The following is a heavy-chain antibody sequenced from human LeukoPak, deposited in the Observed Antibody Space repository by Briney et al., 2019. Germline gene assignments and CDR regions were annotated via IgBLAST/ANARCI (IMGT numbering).Heavy chain of an antibody. D-gene: IGHD3-22*01. CDR3: AREGRVDYDSSGYYFNY. J-gene: IGHJ4*02. CDR2: ISGSGGST. V-gene: IGHV3-23*01. CDR1: GFTFSSYA. Sequence: GGSLRLSCAASGFTFSSYAMSWVRQAPGKGLEWVSAISGSGGSTYYADSVKGRFTISRDNAKNSLYLQMNSLRPEDTDIYYCAREGRVDYDSSGYYFNYWGQGTLVTVSS.